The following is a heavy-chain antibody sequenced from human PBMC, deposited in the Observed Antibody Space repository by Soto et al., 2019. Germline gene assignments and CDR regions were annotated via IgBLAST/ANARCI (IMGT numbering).Heavy chain of an antibody. CDR1: GFSLSTSGVG. J-gene: IGHJ5*02. CDR2: IYWDDDK. D-gene: IGHD3-10*01. V-gene: IGHV2-5*02. Sequence: QITLKESGPPLVKPTQTLTLTCTFSGFSLSTSGVGVGWIRQPPGKALEWLALIYWDDDKRYSPSLKSRLTXXKXXSKTQVVLTMTNMDPVDTATYYCALTYYGSGSYYNVRWFDPWGQGTLVTVSS. CDR3: ALTYYGSGSYYNVRWFDP.